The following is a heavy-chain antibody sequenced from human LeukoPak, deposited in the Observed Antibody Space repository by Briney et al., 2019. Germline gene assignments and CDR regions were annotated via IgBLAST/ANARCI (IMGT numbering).Heavy chain of an antibody. CDR2: IKPDGGDT. Sequence: ASVKVSCKASGYILTDYYLHWVRQAPGHGLEWMGWIKPDGGDTNYAQRLQGRVTMTRDTSISTAYMELTNLSSDDTAVYYCARGITIYGVMIIYFDSWGQGTLVTVSS. D-gene: IGHD3-3*01. CDR3: ARGITIYGVMIIYFDS. CDR1: GYILTDYY. V-gene: IGHV1-2*02. J-gene: IGHJ4*02.